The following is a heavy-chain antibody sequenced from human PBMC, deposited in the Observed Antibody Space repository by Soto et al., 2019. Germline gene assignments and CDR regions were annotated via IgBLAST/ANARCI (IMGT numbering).Heavy chain of an antibody. CDR1: GGSGSSGSYY. V-gene: IGHV4-61*01. Sequence: QVQLQESGPGLVKPSETLSLTCTVSGGSGSSGSYYWSWIRQPQGTGLEWIGYIYFSGSTNYTPSLKSRVTISVDTSKNQCTLKLSSVTAADTDVYYSEREGKNYGDSHNWCQGTLVTVSS. D-gene: IGHD4-17*01. CDR2: IYFSGST. CDR3: EREGKNYGDSHN. J-gene: IGHJ4*02.